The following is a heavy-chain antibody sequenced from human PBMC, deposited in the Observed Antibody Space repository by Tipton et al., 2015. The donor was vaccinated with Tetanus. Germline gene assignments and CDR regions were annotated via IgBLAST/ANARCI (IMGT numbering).Heavy chain of an antibody. CDR3: ARELELRFSIYYYYGMDV. J-gene: IGHJ6*02. Sequence: SLRLSCAASEFTVSNNYMSWVRQAPGKGLEWVSFMYSGGGTYYADSVKGRFTISRDKSKNTLYLQMNSLRAEDTAVYYCARELELRFSIYYYYGMDVWGQGTTVTVSS. V-gene: IGHV3-66*01. CDR1: EFTVSNNY. CDR2: MYSGGGT. D-gene: IGHD1-7*01.